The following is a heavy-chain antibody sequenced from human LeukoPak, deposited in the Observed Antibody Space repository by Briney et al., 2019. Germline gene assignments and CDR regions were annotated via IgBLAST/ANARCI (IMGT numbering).Heavy chain of an antibody. CDR3: ARSSAAGTPYFDY. CDR1: GYTFTGYY. Sequence: ASVKVSCKASGYTFTGYYMHWVRQAPGQGLEWMGWINPNSGGTNYAQKFQGWVTMTRDTSISTAYMELSRLRSDDTAVYYCARSSAAGTPYFDYWGQGTLVTVSS. J-gene: IGHJ4*02. D-gene: IGHD6-13*01. CDR2: INPNSGGT. V-gene: IGHV1-2*04.